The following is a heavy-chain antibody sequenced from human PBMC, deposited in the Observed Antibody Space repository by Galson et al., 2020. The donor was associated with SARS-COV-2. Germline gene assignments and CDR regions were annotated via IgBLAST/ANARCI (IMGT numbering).Heavy chain of an antibody. J-gene: IGHJ4*02. D-gene: IGHD4-17*01. V-gene: IGHV4-31*03. CDR3: ATSDYHNRGTDY. CDR2: IHYSGST. Sequence: SQTLSLTCTVSGGSITNYYWSWVRQHPGGGLEWIGYIHYSGSTDYNPSLKGRISMSLDTSKNQLSLKLTSVTAADTAVYYCATSDYHNRGTDYWGQGTLVTVSS. CDR1: GGSITNYY.